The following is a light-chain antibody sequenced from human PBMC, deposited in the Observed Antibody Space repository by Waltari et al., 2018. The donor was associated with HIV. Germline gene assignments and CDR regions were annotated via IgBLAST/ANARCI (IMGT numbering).Light chain of an antibody. Sequence: QSALTQPRSVSGSPGQSVTISCTGTSSAVGGCTYVSWYQHHPGKAPKLMIYDVSKRPSGVPDRFSGSKSGNTASLTISGLQAEDEADYYCCSYAGSYTLVFGGGTTLTVL. CDR2: DVS. CDR1: SSAVGGCTY. J-gene: IGLJ2*01. CDR3: CSYAGSYTLV. V-gene: IGLV2-11*01.